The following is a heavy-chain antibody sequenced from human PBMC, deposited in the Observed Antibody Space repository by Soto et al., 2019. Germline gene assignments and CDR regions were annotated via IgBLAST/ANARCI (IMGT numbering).Heavy chain of an antibody. V-gene: IGHV4-31*03. CDR1: GGSISSGGYY. Sequence: QVQLQESGPGLVKPSQTLSLTCTVSGGSISSGGYYWSWIRQHPGKGLEWIGYIYYSGSTYYNPSVEGRVRITVDTSKDQFSLKLSSVTAADTVVYYCAREPVIWGEGTLVTVSS. CDR3: AREPVI. J-gene: IGHJ4*02. CDR2: IYYSGST. D-gene: IGHD3-10*01.